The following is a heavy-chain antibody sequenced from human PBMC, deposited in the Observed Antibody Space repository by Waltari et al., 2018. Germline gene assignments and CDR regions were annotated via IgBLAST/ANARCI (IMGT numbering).Heavy chain of an antibody. V-gene: IGHV3-53*02. CDR2: NYSGGST. D-gene: IGHD1-26*01. CDR1: GFTVRTTY. Sequence: EVQLVETGGGLIQPGGSLRLSCAASGFTVRTTYMSWVRQAPGKGLEWVSVNYSGGSTYYADSVKGRFTISRDNSKNTLYLQMNSLRAEDTAVYYCARSPNWVGATNHYFDYWGQGTLVTVSS. CDR3: ARSPNWVGATNHYFDY. J-gene: IGHJ4*02.